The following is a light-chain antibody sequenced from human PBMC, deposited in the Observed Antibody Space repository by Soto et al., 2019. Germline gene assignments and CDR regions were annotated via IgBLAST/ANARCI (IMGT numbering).Light chain of an antibody. CDR1: SSNIEGNS. J-gene: IGLJ1*01. CDR2: DDN. Sequence: QSVLTQPPSVSAAPGQRVTISCSGSSSNIEGNSVSWYQQLPGTAPKLLIYDDNKRPSGIPDRFSGSKSGTSATLGITGFQTGDEADYYCGSWYSSLSAYVFGTGTKRTVL. CDR3: GSWYSSLSAYV. V-gene: IGLV1-51*01.